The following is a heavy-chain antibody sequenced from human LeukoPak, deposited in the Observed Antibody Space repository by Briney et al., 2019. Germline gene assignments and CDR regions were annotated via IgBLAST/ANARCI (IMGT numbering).Heavy chain of an antibody. D-gene: IGHD3-22*01. CDR3: ARTYYDSSDIYAFDI. V-gene: IGHV4-39*01. CDR1: GGSISSSSYY. J-gene: IGHJ3*02. Sequence: SETLSLTRTVPGGSISSSSYYWGWIRQPPGKGLEWIGSTHYSGNTYYNPSLKSRVTISVDTSKNQFSLKLSSVTAADTAVYYCARTYYDSSDIYAFDIWGQGTMVTVSS. CDR2: THYSGNT.